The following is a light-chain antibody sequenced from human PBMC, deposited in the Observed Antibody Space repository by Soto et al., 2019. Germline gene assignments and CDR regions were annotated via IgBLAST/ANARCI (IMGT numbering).Light chain of an antibody. V-gene: IGKV3-15*01. CDR3: QQYNKWPRT. J-gene: IGKJ1*01. CDR2: GSS. CDR1: QSVSSN. Sequence: EIVMTQSPATLSVSPGERATLSCRASQSVSSNLAWYQQRPGQAPRPLISGSSTRATGIPVRFSGSGSGTDFTLTISSLQSEDFAVYYCQQYNKWPRTFGRGTKVDI.